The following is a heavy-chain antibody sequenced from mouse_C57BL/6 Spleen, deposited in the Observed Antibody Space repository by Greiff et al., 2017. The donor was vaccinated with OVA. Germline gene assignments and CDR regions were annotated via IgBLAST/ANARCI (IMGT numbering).Heavy chain of an antibody. V-gene: IGHV5-17*01. D-gene: IGHD4-1*01. J-gene: IGHJ3*01. CDR2: ISSGSSTI. CDR1: GFTFSDYG. Sequence: EVQLVESGGGLVKPGGSLKLSCAASGFTFSDYGMHWVRQAPEQGLEWVAYISSGSSTIYYEEKVKGRFTISIDKAKNTLFPQMTILRSEDTALYYCARRGGTGTNAWFAYWGQGTLVTVSA. CDR3: ARRGGTGTNAWFAY.